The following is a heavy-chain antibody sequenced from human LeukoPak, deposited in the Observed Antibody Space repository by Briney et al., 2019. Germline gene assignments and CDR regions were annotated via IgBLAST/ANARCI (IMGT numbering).Heavy chain of an antibody. D-gene: IGHD6-19*01. CDR3: ARFIAVAGTTRNYYYYGMDV. Sequence: SETLSLTCTVSGGSISSYYWRWIRQPPGKGLEWIGYIYYSGSTNYNPSLKSRVTISVDTSKNQFSLKLSSVTAADTAVYYCARFIAVAGTTRNYYYYGMDVWGQGTTVTVSS. CDR1: GGSISSYY. CDR2: IYYSGST. J-gene: IGHJ6*02. V-gene: IGHV4-59*08.